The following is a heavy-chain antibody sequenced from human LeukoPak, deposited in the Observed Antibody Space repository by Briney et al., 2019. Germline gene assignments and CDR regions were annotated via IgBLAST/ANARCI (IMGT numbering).Heavy chain of an antibody. D-gene: IGHD3-16*01. Sequence: SETLSPTCTVSGGSISSGDYYWSWIRQPPGKGLEWIGYIYYSGSTYYNPSLKSRVTISVDTSKNQFSLKLSSVTAADTAVYYCARGHGGPYYFDYWGQGTLVTVSS. J-gene: IGHJ4*02. CDR2: IYYSGST. V-gene: IGHV4-30-4*01. CDR3: ARGHGGPYYFDY. CDR1: GGSISSGDYY.